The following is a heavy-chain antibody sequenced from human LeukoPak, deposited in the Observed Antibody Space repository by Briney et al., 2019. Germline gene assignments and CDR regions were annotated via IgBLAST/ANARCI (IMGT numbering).Heavy chain of an antibody. D-gene: IGHD6-19*01. CDR3: ARGSAVAGTGDY. J-gene: IGHJ4*02. CDR2: INWNGGST. CDR1: GFSLDDYG. Sequence: GPGGSLRLSCAASGFSLDDYGMSWVRQAPGKGLEWVSGINWNGGSTGYADSVKGRFTISRDNAKNSLYLQMNSLRAEDTAVYYCARGSAVAGTGDYWGQGTLVTVSS. V-gene: IGHV3-20*04.